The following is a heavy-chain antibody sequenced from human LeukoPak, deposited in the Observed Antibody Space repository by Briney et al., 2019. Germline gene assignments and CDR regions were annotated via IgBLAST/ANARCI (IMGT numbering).Heavy chain of an antibody. V-gene: IGHV4-59*01. J-gene: IGHJ4*02. CDR3: ARAGYSSGWRLIDY. CDR2: IYYSGST. Sequence: SETLSLTCTVSGGSISSYYWSWIRQPPGKGLVWIGYIYYSGSTNYNPSLKSRVTISVDTSKNQFSLKLSSVTAADTAVYYCARAGYSSGWRLIDYWGQGTLVTVSS. CDR1: GGSISSYY. D-gene: IGHD6-19*01.